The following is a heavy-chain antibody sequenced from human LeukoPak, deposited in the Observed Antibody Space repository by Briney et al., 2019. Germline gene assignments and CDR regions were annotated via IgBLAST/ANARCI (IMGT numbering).Heavy chain of an antibody. Sequence: GGSLRLSCAASGFTFSSYEMNWVRQAPGKGLEWVSYISSSGSTIYYADSVKGRFTISRDNSKNTLYLQMNNLSAEDTALYHCARDIGSGSYYNPVDYWGQGTLVTVSS. J-gene: IGHJ4*02. CDR1: GFTFSSYE. CDR3: ARDIGSGSYYNPVDY. D-gene: IGHD3-10*01. V-gene: IGHV3-48*03. CDR2: ISSSGSTI.